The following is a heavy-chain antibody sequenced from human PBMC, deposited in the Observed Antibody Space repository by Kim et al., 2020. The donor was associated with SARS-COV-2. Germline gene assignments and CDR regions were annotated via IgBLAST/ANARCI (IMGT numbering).Heavy chain of an antibody. Sequence: LKSRVTISVDTSKNQCSLKLSSVTAADTAVYYWARGGNYDFWSGYPFDYWGQGTLVTVSS. J-gene: IGHJ4*02. CDR3: ARGGNYDFWSGYPFDY. D-gene: IGHD3-3*01. V-gene: IGHV4-34*01.